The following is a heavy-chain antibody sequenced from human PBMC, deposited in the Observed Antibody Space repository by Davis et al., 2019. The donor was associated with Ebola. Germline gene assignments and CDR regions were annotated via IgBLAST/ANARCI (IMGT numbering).Heavy chain of an antibody. Sequence: AASVKVSCKASGYTFTSYYMHWVRQAPGQGLEWMGIINPSGGSTNYAQKFQGRVTITADKSTSTAYMELSSLRSEDTAVYYCARRGYCSGGSCLRYYYYYGMDVWGQGTTVTVSS. CDR3: ARRGYCSGGSCLRYYYYYGMDV. D-gene: IGHD2-15*01. CDR2: INPSGGST. J-gene: IGHJ6*02. V-gene: IGHV1-46*01. CDR1: GYTFTSYY.